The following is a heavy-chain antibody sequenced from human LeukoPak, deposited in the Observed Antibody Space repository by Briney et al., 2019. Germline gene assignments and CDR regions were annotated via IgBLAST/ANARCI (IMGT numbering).Heavy chain of an antibody. Sequence: ASVKVSCKASGYTFTGYYMHWVRQAPGQGLEWMGWINPNSGGTNYAQKFQGRVTMTRGTSISTAYMELSRLRSDDTAVYYCARGLYGSGSYFDYWGQGTLVTVSS. CDR1: GYTFTGYY. CDR2: INPNSGGT. D-gene: IGHD3-10*01. J-gene: IGHJ4*02. CDR3: ARGLYGSGSYFDY. V-gene: IGHV1-2*02.